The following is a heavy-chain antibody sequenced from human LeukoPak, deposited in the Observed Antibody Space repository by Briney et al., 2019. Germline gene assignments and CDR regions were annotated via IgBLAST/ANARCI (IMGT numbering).Heavy chain of an antibody. Sequence: ASVKVSCKVSGYTLTELSMHWVRQAPGKGLEWMGGFDPEDGETIYAQKFQGRVTMTEDTSTDTAYMELSSLRSEDTAVYYCATARHVVHYYGMDVWGKGTAVTVSS. V-gene: IGHV1-24*01. CDR1: GYTLTELS. CDR3: ATARHVVHYYGMDV. D-gene: IGHD3-16*01. CDR2: FDPEDGET. J-gene: IGHJ6*04.